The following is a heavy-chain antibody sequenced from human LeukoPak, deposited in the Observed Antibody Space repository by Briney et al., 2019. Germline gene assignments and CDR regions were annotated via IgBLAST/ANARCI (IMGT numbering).Heavy chain of an antibody. CDR1: GFTFSGYY. CDR3: AREGTAMVHDAFDI. CDR2: ISNSGSSI. Sequence: PGGSLRLSCAASGFTFSGYYMNWIRQAPGKGLEWLSYISNSGSSIYYADSVKGRFTISRDNAKNSLYLQMNSLRAEDTAVYYCAREGTAMVHDAFDIWGQGTMVTVSS. J-gene: IGHJ3*02. V-gene: IGHV3-11*01. D-gene: IGHD5-18*01.